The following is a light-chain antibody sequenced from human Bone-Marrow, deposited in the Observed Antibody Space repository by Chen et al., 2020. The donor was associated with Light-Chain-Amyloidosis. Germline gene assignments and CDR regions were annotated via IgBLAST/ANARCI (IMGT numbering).Light chain of an antibody. J-gene: IGLJ3*02. CDR1: NIGSTS. Sequence: SYVLTQPSSVSVAPVQTATIACGGNNIGSTSVHWYQQTPGQVPLLVVYDDSDRPSGIPERLSGSNSGNTATLTISRVEAGDEADYYCQVWDRSSDRPVFGGGTKLTVL. V-gene: IGLV3-21*02. CDR3: QVWDRSSDRPV. CDR2: DDS.